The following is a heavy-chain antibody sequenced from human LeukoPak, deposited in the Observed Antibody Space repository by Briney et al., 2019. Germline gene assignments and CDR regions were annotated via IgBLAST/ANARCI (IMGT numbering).Heavy chain of an antibody. J-gene: IGHJ6*02. D-gene: IGHD3-10*01. V-gene: IGHV3-30*04. CDR3: ARRKSDYYYGSGSYYSSTNGMDV. CDR1: GFTFSNYA. Sequence: GGSLRLSCAASGFTFSNYAIHWVRQAPGKGLEWVAVISYDGSDKYYADSVKGRFTISRDNAKNSLYLQMNSLRAEDTAVYYCARRKSDYYYGSGSYYSSTNGMDVWGQGTTVTVSS. CDR2: ISYDGSDK.